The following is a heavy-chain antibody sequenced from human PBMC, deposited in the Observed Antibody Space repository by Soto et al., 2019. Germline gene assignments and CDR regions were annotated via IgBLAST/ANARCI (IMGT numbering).Heavy chain of an antibody. V-gene: IGHV1-69*12. Sequence: QVQLVQSGAEVKKPGSSVKVSCKASGDTFTIFAISWVRQAPGQGLEWMGGIIPTIGTTNYAQRLQGRITITGDESTGTASMELSSLKSEDTAVYYCARDLGSGYDPGDYWGQGTLVTVSS. CDR3: ARDLGSGYDPGDY. CDR1: GDTFTIFA. J-gene: IGHJ4*02. D-gene: IGHD5-12*01. CDR2: IIPTIGTT.